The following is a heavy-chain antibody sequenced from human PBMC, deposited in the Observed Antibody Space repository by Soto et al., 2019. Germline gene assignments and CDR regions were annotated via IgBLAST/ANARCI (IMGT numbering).Heavy chain of an antibody. Sequence: PSETLSLTCTVSGGSISSYYWSWIRQPPGKGLEWIGYIYYSGSTSYNPSLKSRVTISVDTSKNQFSLKLSSVTAADTAVYYCARSRSRTITDYWGQGTLVTVSS. CDR3: ARSRSRTITDY. V-gene: IGHV4-59*01. CDR2: IYYSGST. J-gene: IGHJ4*02. CDR1: GGSISSYY. D-gene: IGHD3-10*01.